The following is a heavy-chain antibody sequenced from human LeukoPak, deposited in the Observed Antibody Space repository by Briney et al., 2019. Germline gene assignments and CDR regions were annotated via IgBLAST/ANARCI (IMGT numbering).Heavy chain of an antibody. CDR3: TRGRSPVPTVTTPGLFEC. CDR2: IYSGGST. D-gene: IGHD4-17*01. V-gene: IGHV3-53*01. J-gene: IGHJ4*02. Sequence: GGSLRLSCAASGFTVSSSYMSWVRQAPGKGLERVSVIYSGGSTNYADSVKGRFTISRDNAKNTLYLQMNSLRAEDTAVYYCTRGRSPVPTVTTPGLFECWGQGTLVTVSS. CDR1: GFTVSSSY.